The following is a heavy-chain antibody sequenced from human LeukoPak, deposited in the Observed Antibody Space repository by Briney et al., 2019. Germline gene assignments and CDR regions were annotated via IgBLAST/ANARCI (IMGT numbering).Heavy chain of an antibody. V-gene: IGHV4-39*07. CDR3: ARAAPYYDSSGYLPHAIDY. CDR1: GGSISSSSYY. Sequence: KPSETLSLTCIVSGGSISSSSYYWGWIRQPPGKGLEWIGSIYYSGSTYYNPSLKSRVTISVDTSKNQFSLKLSSVTAADTAVYYCARAAPYYDSSGYLPHAIDYWGQGTLVTVSS. D-gene: IGHD3-22*01. CDR2: IYYSGST. J-gene: IGHJ4*02.